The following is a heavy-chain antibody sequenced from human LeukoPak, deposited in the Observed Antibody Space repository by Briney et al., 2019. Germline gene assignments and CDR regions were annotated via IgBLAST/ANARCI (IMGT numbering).Heavy chain of an antibody. CDR3: AKVTGELLWYTYYFDY. Sequence: GGSLRLSCAASGFTFSSYGMHWVRQAPGKGLEWVAVISYDGSNKYYADSVKGRFTISRDNSKNTLYLQMNSLRAEDTAVYYCAKVTGELLWYTYYFDYWGQGTLVTVSS. CDR1: GFTFSSYG. J-gene: IGHJ4*02. CDR2: ISYDGSNK. V-gene: IGHV3-30*18. D-gene: IGHD1-26*01.